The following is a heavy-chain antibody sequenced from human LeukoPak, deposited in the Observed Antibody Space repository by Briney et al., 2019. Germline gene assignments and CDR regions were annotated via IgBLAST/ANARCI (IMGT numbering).Heavy chain of an antibody. CDR2: IIPIFGTA. J-gene: IGHJ4*02. Sequence: GASVKVSCKASGGTFSSYAISWVRQAPGQGLEWMGGIIPIFGTANYAQKFQGRVTITADESKTTAYMELSSLRSEDTAVYYCARGVVRGVSNYFDYWGQGTLVTVSS. CDR3: ARGVVRGVSNYFDY. CDR1: GGTFSSYA. D-gene: IGHD3-10*01. V-gene: IGHV1-69*13.